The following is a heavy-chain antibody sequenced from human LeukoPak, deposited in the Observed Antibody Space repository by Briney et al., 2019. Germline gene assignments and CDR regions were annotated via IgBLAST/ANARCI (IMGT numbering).Heavy chain of an antibody. V-gene: IGHV3-21*01. J-gene: IGHJ4*01. Sequence: GGSLRLSCAASGFTFSNYGMNWVRQAPGKGLEWVSSISFSGSYIYYADSLRGRITISRDNTKNSLYLQMNSLRAEDTAVYYCARRATTERGHSYGLDYWGQGTLVTVSS. CDR1: GFTFSNYG. D-gene: IGHD5-18*01. CDR2: ISFSGSYI. CDR3: ARRATTERGHSYGLDY.